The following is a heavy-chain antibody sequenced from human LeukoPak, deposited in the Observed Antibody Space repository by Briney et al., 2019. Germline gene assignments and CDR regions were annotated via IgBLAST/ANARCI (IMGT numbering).Heavy chain of an antibody. CDR3: ARAGELNYYASSAYYIH. V-gene: IGHV1-2*02. D-gene: IGHD3-22*01. Sequence: ASVKVSCKASGYTFTGYYMHWVRQAPGQGLEWMGWINPNSGGTNYAQKFQGRVTMTRDTSITTAYMELSRLRSDDTAVYLCARAGELNYYASSAYYIHWGQGTLVTVSS. CDR1: GYTFTGYY. J-gene: IGHJ4*02. CDR2: INPNSGGT.